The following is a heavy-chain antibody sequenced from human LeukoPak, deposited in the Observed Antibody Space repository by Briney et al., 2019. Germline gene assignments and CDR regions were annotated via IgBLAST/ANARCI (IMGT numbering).Heavy chain of an antibody. V-gene: IGHV4-59*01. CDR2: IYYSGST. D-gene: IGHD5-24*01. J-gene: IGHJ3*02. CDR3: ARVGYTDAFDI. CDR1: GVSFSSYY. Sequence: TSETLSLSCTVSGVSFSSYYRRWIRQPPGKGPEWIGCIYYSGSTNYNPSLKSRVTISVDTPKNQCSLKLSAVTAADTAVYYCARVGYTDAFDIGGQGTSVSVSS.